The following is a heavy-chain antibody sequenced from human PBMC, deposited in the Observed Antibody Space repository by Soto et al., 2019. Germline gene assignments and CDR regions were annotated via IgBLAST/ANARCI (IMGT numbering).Heavy chain of an antibody. D-gene: IGHD2-2*01. V-gene: IGHV3-23*01. CDR1: GFTFSSYA. CDR2: ISSTGGST. CDR3: ARDLGYCSSTSCQSYGIDV. J-gene: IGHJ6*02. Sequence: GGSLRLSCAASGFTFSSYAMSWVRQAPGKGLEWVSAISSTGGSTYYAGSVKGRFTISRENGKNTLYLQMNSLRAEDTAVYYCARDLGYCSSTSCQSYGIDVWGQGTTVTV.